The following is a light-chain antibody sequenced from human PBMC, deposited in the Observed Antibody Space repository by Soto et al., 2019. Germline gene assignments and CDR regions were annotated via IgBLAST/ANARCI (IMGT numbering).Light chain of an antibody. V-gene: IGKV1-5*03. J-gene: IGKJ1*01. CDR1: QNIYIW. CDR3: QQYNTYSWT. CDR2: KAS. Sequence: DLQMTQSPSTLSASVGDRVTITCRASQNIYIWLAWYQKKPGKAPNLLIYKASTLQSGVPSRFSGNGSGTEFTLTISSLQPDDFATYYCQQYNTYSWTFGQGTKVDIK.